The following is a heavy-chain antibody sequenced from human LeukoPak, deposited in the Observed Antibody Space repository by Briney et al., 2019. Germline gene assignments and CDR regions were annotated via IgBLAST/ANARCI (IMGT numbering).Heavy chain of an antibody. CDR3: AGHCSSTSGPCDY. CDR1: GGSISSSNHY. Sequence: SETLSLTCTVSGGSISSSNHYWGWIRQPPGKGLEWIGSIYYSGTTYYNPSLKSRVTISVDTSKNQFSLKLSSVTAADTAVYYCAGHCSSTSGPCDYWGQGTLVSVSS. J-gene: IGHJ4*02. V-gene: IGHV4-39*01. D-gene: IGHD2-2*01. CDR2: IYYSGTT.